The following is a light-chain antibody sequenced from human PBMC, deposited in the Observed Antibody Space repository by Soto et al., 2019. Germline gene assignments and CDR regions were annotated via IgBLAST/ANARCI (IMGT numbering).Light chain of an antibody. J-gene: IGKJ1*01. V-gene: IGKV1-39*01. CDR1: QSISTS. CDR3: QQYNSYSWT. Sequence: DIQMTQSPSSLSASVGDRVTITCRTSQSISTSLNWYQRKAGKAPKLLIYGASTLQSGVPLRFSGSGSGTDFTLTISSLQPDDFATYYCQQYNSYSWTFGQGTKVDI. CDR2: GAS.